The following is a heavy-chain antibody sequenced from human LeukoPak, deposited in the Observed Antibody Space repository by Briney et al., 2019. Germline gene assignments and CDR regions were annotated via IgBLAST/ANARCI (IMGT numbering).Heavy chain of an antibody. CDR2: ISAYNGNT. Sequence: ASVKVSCKASGYAFSNFGISWVRQAPGQGLEWMGWISAYNGNTNYAQKLQGRVTMTTDTSTSTAYMELRSLRSDDTAVYFCARDGRSGGYLDYWGQGTLVTVSS. V-gene: IGHV1-18*01. J-gene: IGHJ4*02. CDR1: GYAFSNFG. CDR3: ARDGRSGGYLDY. D-gene: IGHD3-10*01.